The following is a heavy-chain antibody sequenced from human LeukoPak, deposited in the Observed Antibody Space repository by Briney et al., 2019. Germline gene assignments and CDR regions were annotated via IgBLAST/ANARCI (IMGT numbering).Heavy chain of an antibody. D-gene: IGHD3-22*01. V-gene: IGHV4-59*08. Sequence: SETLSLTCAVYGGSFSGYYWSWIRQPPGKGLEWIGYIYYSGSTNYNPSLKSRVTISVDTSKNQFSLKLSSVTAADTAVYYCASGQYYYDSSGYSDAFDYWGQGTLVTVSS. CDR1: GGSFSGYY. J-gene: IGHJ4*02. CDR3: ASGQYYYDSSGYSDAFDY. CDR2: IYYSGST.